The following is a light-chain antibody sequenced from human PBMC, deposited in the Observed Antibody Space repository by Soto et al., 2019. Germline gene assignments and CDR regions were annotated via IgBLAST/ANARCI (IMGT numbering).Light chain of an antibody. Sequence: DIQMTQSPSSLSASVGDRVTITCRASQDVSHYLAWYQQQPGKVPNLLIYAASTMQSGVPSRFSGSGSGTDFTLTISSLQPEDVATYYCQKYNSAPRTFGQGTKVEIK. V-gene: IGKV1-27*01. J-gene: IGKJ1*01. CDR2: AAS. CDR1: QDVSHY. CDR3: QKYNSAPRT.